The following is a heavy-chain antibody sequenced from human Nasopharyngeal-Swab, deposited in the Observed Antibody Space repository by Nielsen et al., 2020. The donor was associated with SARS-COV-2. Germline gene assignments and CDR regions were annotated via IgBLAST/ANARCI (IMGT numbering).Heavy chain of an antibody. CDR3: ARTDITMVRGVVRYFDL. J-gene: IGHJ2*01. Sequence: PGKGLEWIGSIYYSGSTYYNPSLKSRVTISVDTSKNQFSLKLSSVTAADTAVYYCARTDITMVRGVVRYFDLWGRGTLVTV. D-gene: IGHD3-10*01. V-gene: IGHV4-39*07. CDR2: IYYSGST.